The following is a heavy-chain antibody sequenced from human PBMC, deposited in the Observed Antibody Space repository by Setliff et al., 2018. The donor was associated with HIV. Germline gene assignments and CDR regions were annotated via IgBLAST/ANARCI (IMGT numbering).Heavy chain of an antibody. CDR2: FYYGGST. J-gene: IGHJ5*02. CDR1: GDSIGTYY. D-gene: IGHD7-27*01. CDR3: ARARLLGGFLS. V-gene: IGHV4-59*01. Sequence: SETLSLTCSVSGDSIGTYYWNWIRQTPGKRLEWIGFFYYGGSTDYNPALKNRVAISVDTSRNRVSLKMTSVTAADTAVYYCARARLLGGFLSWGWGALVTVSS.